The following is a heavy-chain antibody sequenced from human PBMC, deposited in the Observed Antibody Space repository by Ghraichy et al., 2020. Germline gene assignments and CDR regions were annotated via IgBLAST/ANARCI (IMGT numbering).Heavy chain of an antibody. V-gene: IGHV3-30*04. Sequence: LSLTCAASGFTFSSYTMHCVRQAPGKGLEWVAGISYDGFNKYYADSVKGRFTISRDNSRNTLYLQMNSLRPEDTAIYYCARGTGVEAPGARYWGQGTLITVSS. CDR2: ISYDGFNK. CDR3: ARGTGVEAPGARY. J-gene: IGHJ4*02. CDR1: GFTFSSYT. D-gene: IGHD1-14*01.